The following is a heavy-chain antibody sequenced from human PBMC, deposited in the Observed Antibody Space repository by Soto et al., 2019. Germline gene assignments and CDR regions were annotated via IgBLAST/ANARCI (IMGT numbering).Heavy chain of an antibody. D-gene: IGHD3-10*01. J-gene: IGHJ5*02. V-gene: IGHV3-11*01. CDR3: ARFWHYGSGSYYNGKWFDP. CDR1: GFTFSDYY. CDR2: ISSSGSTI. Sequence: GGSLRLSCAASGFTFSDYYMSWIRQAPGKGLEWVSYISSSGSTIYYADSVKGRFTISRDNAKNSLYLQMNSLRAEDTAVYYCARFWHYGSGSYYNGKWFDPWGQGTLVTVSS.